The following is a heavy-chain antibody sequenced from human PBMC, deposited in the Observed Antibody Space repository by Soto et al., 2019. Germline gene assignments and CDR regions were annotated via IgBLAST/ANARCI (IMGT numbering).Heavy chain of an antibody. CDR2: ISSSSTYK. CDR3: ARGMVLGYFDY. Sequence: EVQLVESGGGLVKPGGSLRLSCAASGFTFRSYSVNWVRQAPGKGLEWVSSISSSSTYKYYRDSVKGRFTISRDNARNSLYLQMNSLQTEDMGVYYCARGMVLGYFDYWGQGTLVTVSS. J-gene: IGHJ4*02. V-gene: IGHV3-21*01. CDR1: GFTFRSYS. D-gene: IGHD2-8*01.